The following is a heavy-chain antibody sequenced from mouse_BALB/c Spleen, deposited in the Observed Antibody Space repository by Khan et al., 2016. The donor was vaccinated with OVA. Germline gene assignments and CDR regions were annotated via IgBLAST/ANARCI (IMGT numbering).Heavy chain of an antibody. CDR3: ARGNYYGYYCDY. D-gene: IGHD1-1*01. CDR2: ISYSGVT. V-gene: IGHV3-2*02. CDR1: GYSITSGYA. Sequence: EVQLQESGPGLVKPSQSLSLTCTVTGYSITSGYAWNWIRQFPGNKLEWMGYISYSGVTSSTPSLKSRISITRDTSKNQFFLQLNSVTTEDTATYYCARGNYYGYYCDYWGQGTTLTVSS. J-gene: IGHJ2*01.